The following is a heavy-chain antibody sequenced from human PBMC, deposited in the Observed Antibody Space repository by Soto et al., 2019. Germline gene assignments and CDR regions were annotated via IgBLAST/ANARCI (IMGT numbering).Heavy chain of an antibody. J-gene: IGHJ4*02. Sequence: SETLSLTCTFSCGSIISGGYYWSWIRQHPGKGLEWIGYIYYSGSTYYNPSLKSRVTISVDTSKNQFSLKLSSVTAADTAVYHCARDTPRGYSYGSFDYWGQGTLVTVSS. CDR2: IYYSGST. V-gene: IGHV4-31*03. D-gene: IGHD5-18*01. CDR1: CGSIISGGYY. CDR3: ARDTPRGYSYGSFDY.